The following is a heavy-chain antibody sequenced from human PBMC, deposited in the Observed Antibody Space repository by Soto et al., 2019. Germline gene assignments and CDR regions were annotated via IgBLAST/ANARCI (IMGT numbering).Heavy chain of an antibody. CDR2: ISASGAET. Sequence: PGGSLRLSCAASGLTFSTYTMTWVRQAPGKGLEWVSGISASGAETFYADSVRGRFTISRDNSKNTLYLQMNRLRADDTAVYYCANRPRYYNMDVW. J-gene: IGHJ6*01. V-gene: IGHV3-23*01. CDR1: GLTFSTYT. CDR3: ANRPRYYNMDV.